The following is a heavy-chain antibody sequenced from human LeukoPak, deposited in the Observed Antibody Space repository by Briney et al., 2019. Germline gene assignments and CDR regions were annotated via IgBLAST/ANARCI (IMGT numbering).Heavy chain of an antibody. V-gene: IGHV1-2*02. Sequence: ASVKVSCKASGYTFTGYYMHWVRQAPGQGLEWMGWINPNSGGTNYAQKFQGRVTMTRDTSISTAYMELSRLRSDDTAVYFCARVWGASRIRGGVYLMDVWGQGTTVTVSS. D-gene: IGHD3-16*01. CDR2: INPNSGGT. J-gene: IGHJ6*02. CDR3: ARVWGASRIRGGVYLMDV. CDR1: GYTFTGYY.